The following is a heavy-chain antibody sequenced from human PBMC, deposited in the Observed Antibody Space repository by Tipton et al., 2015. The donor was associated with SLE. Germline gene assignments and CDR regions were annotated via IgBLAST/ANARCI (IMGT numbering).Heavy chain of an antibody. CDR3: ARARVSYYYYYYMDV. D-gene: IGHD6-13*01. CDR2: IYYSGST. CDR1: GGSISSGGYS. V-gene: IGHV4-61*08. Sequence: TLSLTCAVSGGSISSGGYSWSWIRQPPGKGLEWIGYIYYSGSTNYNPSLKSRVTISVDTSKNQFSLKLSSVTAADTAVYYCARARVSYYYYYYMDVWGKGTTVTVSS. J-gene: IGHJ6*03.